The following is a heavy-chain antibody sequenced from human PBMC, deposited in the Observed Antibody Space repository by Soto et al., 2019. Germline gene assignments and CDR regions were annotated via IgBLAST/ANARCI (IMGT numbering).Heavy chain of an antibody. CDR1: GYTFTSYF. CDR3: ARQNYYSGMDV. V-gene: IGHV1-18*01. J-gene: IGHJ6*02. Sequence: ASVKVSCKAAGYTFTSYFITWVRQAPGQGLEWMGWISAYNGNTNYAQMLQGRVTMTTDTSTATAYMEMRSLGSDDTAIYYCARQNYYSGMDVWGQGTTVTVSS. CDR2: ISAYNGNT.